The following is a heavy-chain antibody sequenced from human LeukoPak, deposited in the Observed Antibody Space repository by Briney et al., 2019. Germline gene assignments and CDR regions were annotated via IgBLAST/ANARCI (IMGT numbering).Heavy chain of an antibody. D-gene: IGHD6-19*01. Sequence: GGSLRLSCAASGFTFDDYAMHWVRQAPGKGLEWVSGISWNSGSIGYADSVKGRFTISRDNAKNSLYLQMNSLRAEDTALYYCAKFLRPYVAVAGPFDYWGQGTLVTVSS. J-gene: IGHJ4*02. V-gene: IGHV3-9*01. CDR1: GFTFDDYA. CDR2: ISWNSGSI. CDR3: AKFLRPYVAVAGPFDY.